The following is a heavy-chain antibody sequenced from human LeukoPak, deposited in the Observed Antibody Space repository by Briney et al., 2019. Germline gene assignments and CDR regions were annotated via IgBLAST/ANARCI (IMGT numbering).Heavy chain of an antibody. D-gene: IGHD6-19*01. J-gene: IGHJ6*02. CDR1: GFTFSDYY. CDR3: ARYIAVAGSRYFHGMDV. Sequence: GGSLRLSCAASGFTFSDYYMSWIRQAPGKGLEWVSYISSSGGTIYYADSVKGRFTISRDNAKNSLNLQMNSLRAEDTAVYYCARYIAVAGSRYFHGMDVWGQGTTVTVSS. V-gene: IGHV3-11*01. CDR2: ISSSGGTI.